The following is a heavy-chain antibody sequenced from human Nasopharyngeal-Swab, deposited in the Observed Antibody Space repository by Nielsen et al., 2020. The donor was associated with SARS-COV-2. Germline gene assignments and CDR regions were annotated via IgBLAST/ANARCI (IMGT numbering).Heavy chain of an antibody. CDR3: ARDLPTGRDGYNSGFDY. CDR2: ISAYNGNT. Sequence: ASVKVSCKASGYTFTSYGISWVRQAPGQGLEWMGWISAYNGNTNYAQKLQGRVTMTTDTSTSTAYMELRSLRSDDTAVYYCARDLPTGRDGYNSGFDYWGQGTLVTVSS. V-gene: IGHV1-18*01. J-gene: IGHJ4*02. CDR1: GYTFTSYG. D-gene: IGHD5-24*01.